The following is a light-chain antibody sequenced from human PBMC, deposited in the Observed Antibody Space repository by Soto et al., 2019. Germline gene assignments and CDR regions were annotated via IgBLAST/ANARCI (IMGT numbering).Light chain of an antibody. CDR2: RAS. CDR1: QNIDTW. CDR3: QQYKAYWT. V-gene: IGKV1-5*03. J-gene: IGKJ1*01. Sequence: DIHMTQSPSTLSASVGDRVTITCRASQNIDTWLAWYQQKPGKVPKVLIYRASSLESGVPSRFSGSGSGTEFILTISSLQPDDFATYYCQQYKAYWTFGQGTKVESK.